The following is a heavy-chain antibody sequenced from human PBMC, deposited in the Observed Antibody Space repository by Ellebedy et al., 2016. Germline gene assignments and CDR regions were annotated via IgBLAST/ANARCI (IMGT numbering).Heavy chain of an antibody. CDR3: ARVGHTDPDY. Sequence: ASVKVSCKASGYTFTSYGISWVRQAPGQGLEWMGIINPSGGSTSYAQKFQGRVTISRDTSASTAYMELSSLRSEDTAVYYCARVGHTDPDYWGQGTLVTVSS. J-gene: IGHJ4*02. CDR1: GYTFTSYG. CDR2: INPSGGST. V-gene: IGHV1-46*01.